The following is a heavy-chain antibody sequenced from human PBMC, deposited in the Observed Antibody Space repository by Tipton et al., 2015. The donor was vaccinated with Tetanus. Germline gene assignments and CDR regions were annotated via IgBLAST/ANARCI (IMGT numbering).Heavy chain of an antibody. CDR3: ARDGTTRAPGLED. CDR1: EGTHY. D-gene: IGHD1-14*01. J-gene: IGHJ4*02. CDR2: IIPVYGSV. V-gene: IGHV1-69*06. Sequence: QLVQSGPEVKKPGSSVKISCEISEGTHYISWVRQAPGQGLEWMGGIIPVYGSVEYAQRFQGRLTLTADRSTSTLYMELTSLTSEDTAIYDCARDGTTRAPGLEDWGQGTRVTVSS.